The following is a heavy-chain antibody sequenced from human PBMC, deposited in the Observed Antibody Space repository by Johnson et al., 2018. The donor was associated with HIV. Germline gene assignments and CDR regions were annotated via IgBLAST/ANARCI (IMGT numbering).Heavy chain of an antibody. D-gene: IGHD1-1*01. J-gene: IGHJ3*02. CDR1: GFTFDEHG. V-gene: IGHV3-20*04. CDR3: ARREGTTGTFSAFDI. Sequence: VQLVESGGGVVRPGESLRLSCAASGFTFDEHGMSWVRQAPGKGLELVSGIAWNGATTGYADSVKGRFTISRDNAKNSLYLQMNSLRAEDTALYYCARREGTTGTFSAFDIWGQGTMVTVSS. CDR2: IAWNGATT.